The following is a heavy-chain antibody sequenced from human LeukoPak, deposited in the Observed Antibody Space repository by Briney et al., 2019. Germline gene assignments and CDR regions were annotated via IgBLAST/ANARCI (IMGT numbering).Heavy chain of an antibody. CDR2: IYYSGST. D-gene: IGHD2-2*01. Sequence: SETLSLTCTVSGGSISSSSYYWGWIRQPPGKGLEWIGSIYYSGSTYYNPSLKSRVTISVDTSKNQFSLKLSSVTAADTAVYYCARALPAAMHIGYWGQGTLVTVSS. V-gene: IGHV4-39*07. J-gene: IGHJ4*02. CDR3: ARALPAAMHIGY. CDR1: GGSISSSSYY.